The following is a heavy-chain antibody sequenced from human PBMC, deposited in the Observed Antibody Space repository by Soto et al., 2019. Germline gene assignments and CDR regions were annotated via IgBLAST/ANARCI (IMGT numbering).Heavy chain of an antibody. J-gene: IGHJ4*02. V-gene: IGHV3-48*03. D-gene: IGHD3-10*01. CDR1: GFTFSTYE. CDR2: INSSGSTI. Sequence: GGSLTLSSAASGFTFSTYEVTWVRQAPGKGLEWVSYINSSGSTIYYADSVKGRFTISRDNGKNSLYLQMNSLRAEDTAVYYGARESHYGSGTYFYWGQGTLVTVSS. CDR3: ARESHYGSGTYFY.